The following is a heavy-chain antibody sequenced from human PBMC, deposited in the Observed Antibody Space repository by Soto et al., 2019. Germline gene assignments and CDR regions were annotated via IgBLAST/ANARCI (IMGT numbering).Heavy chain of an antibody. V-gene: IGHV3-23*01. CDR2: ISGTGGST. CDR3: AKEMTSGYYLFDY. Sequence: PGGSLRLSCAASGFTFTSYAMSWVRQAPGKGLEWVSTISGTGGSTYYPDSVKGRFTISRDNSKNTMYLQMNSLRAEDAAVYYCAKEMTSGYYLFDYWGQGTLVTVSS. CDR1: GFTFTSYA. J-gene: IGHJ4*02. D-gene: IGHD3-22*01.